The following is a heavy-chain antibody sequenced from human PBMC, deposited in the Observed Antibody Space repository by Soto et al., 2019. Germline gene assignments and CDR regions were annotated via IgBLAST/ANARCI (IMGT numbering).Heavy chain of an antibody. CDR3: VRDRDWAFDI. CDR1: GYALRDYS. J-gene: IGHJ3*02. CDR2: TGKSRKYT. Sequence: HPGGSLRLSCAASGYALRDYSMNWVRQAPGKGLEWVSYTGKSRKYTFYADSVRGRFTISRDEARNSVYLQLNSLRDEDTAVYYCVRDRDWAFDIWGQGTMVTVSS. V-gene: IGHV3-48*02. D-gene: IGHD3-9*01.